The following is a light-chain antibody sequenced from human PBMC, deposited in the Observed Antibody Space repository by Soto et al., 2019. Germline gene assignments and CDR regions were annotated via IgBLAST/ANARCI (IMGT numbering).Light chain of an antibody. Sequence: EIVMTQSPATLSVSPGERATLSCRASQSVSSNLAWYQQKPGQAPRLLIYGASTRATGIPASFSGSGSGTEFTLTISSLQSEDFAVYYCQKYNNWPPSYTFCQGNKLEIK. CDR3: QKYNNWPPSYT. V-gene: IGKV3-15*01. CDR1: QSVSSN. J-gene: IGKJ2*01. CDR2: GAS.